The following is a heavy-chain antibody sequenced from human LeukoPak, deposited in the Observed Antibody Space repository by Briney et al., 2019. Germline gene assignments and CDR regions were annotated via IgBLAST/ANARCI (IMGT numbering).Heavy chain of an antibody. D-gene: IGHD6-13*01. CDR1: GGSFSIYY. J-gene: IGHJ5*02. Sequence: PSETLSLTCSVSGGSFSIYYWRWIRQPPGKGLEWIGYIYYTGSTNYSPSLKSRVTISVDTSKNQLSLKLSSVTAADTAVYYCARHVGSSWYNWFDPWGQGTLVTVSS. CDR3: ARHVGSSWYNWFDP. V-gene: IGHV4-59*08. CDR2: IYYTGST.